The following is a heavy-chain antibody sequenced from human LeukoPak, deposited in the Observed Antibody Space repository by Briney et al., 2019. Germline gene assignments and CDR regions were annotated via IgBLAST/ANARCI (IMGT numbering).Heavy chain of an antibody. Sequence: GGSLRLSCAASGFTFSSYWMSWVRQAPGKGLEWVAFIRYDGSNKYYADSVKGRFTISRDNSKNTLYLQMNSLRAEDTAVYYCATMVRGDHYYYYYMDVWGKGTTVTISS. CDR1: GFTFSSYW. CDR2: IRYDGSNK. V-gene: IGHV3-30*02. CDR3: ATMVRGDHYYYYYMDV. D-gene: IGHD3-10*01. J-gene: IGHJ6*03.